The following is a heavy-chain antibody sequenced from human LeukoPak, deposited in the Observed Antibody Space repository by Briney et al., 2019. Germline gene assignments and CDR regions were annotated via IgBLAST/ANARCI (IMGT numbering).Heavy chain of an antibody. CDR1: GYTFTSYG. V-gene: IGHV1-18*01. Sequence: ASVKVSRKASGYTFTSYGISWVRQAPGQGLEWMGWISAYNGNTNYAQKLQGRVTMTTDTSTSTAYMELRSLRSDDTAVYYCARDRAPVTMIVVVSQGFDYWGQGTLVTVSS. CDR3: ARDRAPVTMIVVVSQGFDY. D-gene: IGHD3-22*01. J-gene: IGHJ4*02. CDR2: ISAYNGNT.